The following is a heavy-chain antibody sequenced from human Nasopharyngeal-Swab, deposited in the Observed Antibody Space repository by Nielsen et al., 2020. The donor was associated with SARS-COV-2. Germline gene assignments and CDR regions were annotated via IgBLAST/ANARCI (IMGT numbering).Heavy chain of an antibody. CDR2: IRGSGITT. V-gene: IGHV3-23*01. J-gene: IGHJ4*02. Sequence: GGSLTLSCAASGFRFDSYAMSWVRQAPGKGLEWVSAIRGSGITTYYADSVKGRFTISRDNSKNTVYLQMDSLRAEDAAIYYCAKVMAAGYFFDFWGQGTLVTVSS. CDR3: AKVMAAGYFFDF. CDR1: GFRFDSYA. D-gene: IGHD6-13*01.